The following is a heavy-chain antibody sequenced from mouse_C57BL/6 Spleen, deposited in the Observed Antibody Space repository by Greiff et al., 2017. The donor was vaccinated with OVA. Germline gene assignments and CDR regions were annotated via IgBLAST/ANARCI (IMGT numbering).Heavy chain of an antibody. J-gene: IGHJ4*01. CDR3: APSSGRYYAIDY. Sequence: QVQLQQPGAELVRPGTSVKLSCKASGYTFTSYWMHWVKQRPGQGLEWIGVIDPTDSYTNYNQKFKGKATLTVDKSSSTAYMQLSSLTSEDSAVYYCAPSSGRYYAIDYWGQGTSVTVSS. CDR2: IDPTDSYT. V-gene: IGHV1-59*01. CDR1: GYTFTSYW.